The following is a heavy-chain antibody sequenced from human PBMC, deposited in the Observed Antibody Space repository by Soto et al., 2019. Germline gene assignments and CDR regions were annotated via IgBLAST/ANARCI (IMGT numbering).Heavy chain of an antibody. CDR2: IYYSGST. D-gene: IGHD2-15*01. J-gene: IGHJ5*02. CDR3: ARAVVVVSNWFDP. CDR1: GGSISSGGYS. V-gene: IGHV4-31*03. Sequence: QLKLQESGPGLVKPSQTRSLTGTFSGGSISSGGYSWSWIRQHPGKGLEWIGYIYYSGSTYYNPSLKSRVTISVDTSKNQFSLKLSSVTAADTAVYYCARAVVVVSNWFDPWGQGTLVTVSS.